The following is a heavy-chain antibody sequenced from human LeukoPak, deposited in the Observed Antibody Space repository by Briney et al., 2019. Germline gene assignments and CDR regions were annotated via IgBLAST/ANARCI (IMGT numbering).Heavy chain of an antibody. D-gene: IGHD3-3*01. Sequence: GGSLRLSCAASGFTFSSYGMHWVRQAPGKGLEWVAFIRYDGSNKYYADSVKGRFTISRDNSKNTLYLQMNSLRAEDTAVYYCAKTRAVKYYYYMDVWGKGTTVTISS. CDR2: IRYDGSNK. CDR1: GFTFSSYG. V-gene: IGHV3-30*02. CDR3: AKTRAVKYYYYMDV. J-gene: IGHJ6*03.